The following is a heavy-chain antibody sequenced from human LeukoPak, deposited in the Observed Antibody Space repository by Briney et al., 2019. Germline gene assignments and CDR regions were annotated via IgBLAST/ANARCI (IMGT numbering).Heavy chain of an antibody. J-gene: IGHJ4*02. Sequence: GASVKVSCKASGYTFTGYYMHWVRQAPGQGLEWMGWINPNSGGTNYAQKFQGRVTMTRDTSISTAYMELRSLRSDDTAVYYCARAPPASSSITFDYWGQGTLVTVSS. CDR2: INPNSGGT. CDR3: ARAPPASSSITFDY. V-gene: IGHV1-2*02. D-gene: IGHD6-6*01. CDR1: GYTFTGYY.